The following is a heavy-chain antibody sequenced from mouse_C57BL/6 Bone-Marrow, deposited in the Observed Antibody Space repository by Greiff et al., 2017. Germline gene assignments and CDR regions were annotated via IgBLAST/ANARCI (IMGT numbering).Heavy chain of an antibody. CDR1: GYTFTSYW. Sequence: QVQLQQPGAELVLPGASVKLSCKASGYTFTSYWMHWVKQRPGQGLEWIGEIDPSDSYTNYNQKFKGKSTLTVDKSSSTAYMQLSSLTSEDSAVYYCARPYASRWYFDVWGTGTTVTVSS. CDR3: ARPYASRWYFDV. D-gene: IGHD1-1*01. J-gene: IGHJ1*03. V-gene: IGHV1-69*01. CDR2: IDPSDSYT.